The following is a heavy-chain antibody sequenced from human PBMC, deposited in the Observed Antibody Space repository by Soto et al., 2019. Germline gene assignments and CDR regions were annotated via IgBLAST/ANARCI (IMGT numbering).Heavy chain of an antibody. CDR1: GFTFSGSA. V-gene: IGHV3-73*01. J-gene: IGHJ3*02. CDR3: TRPYCTNGVCYTPDAFDI. D-gene: IGHD2-8*01. CDR2: IRSKANSYAT. Sequence: GGSLRLSCAASGFTFSGSAMHWVRQASGKGLEWVGRIRSKANSYATAYAASVKGRFTISRDDSKNTAYLQMNSLKTEDTAVYYCTRPYCTNGVCYTPDAFDIWGQGTMVTVSS.